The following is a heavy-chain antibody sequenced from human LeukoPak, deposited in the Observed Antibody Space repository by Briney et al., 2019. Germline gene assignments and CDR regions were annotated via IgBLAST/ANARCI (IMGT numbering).Heavy chain of an antibody. CDR2: MNPNSGNT. CDR1: GYTFTSYD. Sequence: ASVKVSCKASGYTFTSYDIKWVRQATGQGLEWMGWMNPNSGNTGYAQKFQGRVTMTRNTSISTAYMELSSLRSEDTAVYYCARGRDYGGLENFDYWGQGTLVTVSS. J-gene: IGHJ4*02. CDR3: ARGRDYGGLENFDY. D-gene: IGHD4-23*01. V-gene: IGHV1-8*01.